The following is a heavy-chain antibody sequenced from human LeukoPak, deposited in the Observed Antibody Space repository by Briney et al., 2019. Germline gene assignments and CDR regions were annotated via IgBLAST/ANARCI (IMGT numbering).Heavy chain of an antibody. Sequence: PGGSLRLSCAASGFTFSNAWMSWVRQAPGKGLEWVSAISGSGGSTYYADSVKGRFTISRDNSKNTLYLQMNSLRAEDTAVYYCAKPDDFWSGYFTVGDVWGQGTTVTVSS. CDR2: ISGSGGST. CDR3: AKPDDFWSGYFTVGDV. V-gene: IGHV3-23*01. J-gene: IGHJ6*02. CDR1: GFTFSNAW. D-gene: IGHD3-3*01.